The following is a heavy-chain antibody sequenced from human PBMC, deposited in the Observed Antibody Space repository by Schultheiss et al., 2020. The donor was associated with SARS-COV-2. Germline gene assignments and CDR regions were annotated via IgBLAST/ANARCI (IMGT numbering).Heavy chain of an antibody. D-gene: IGHD3-10*01. J-gene: IGHJ6*02. CDR3: ARDQALLWFGELLYYYYGMDV. Sequence: GGSLRLSCAASGFTFSGFSMNWVRRAPGKGLEWVSSISGSYNFTYYADSVKGRFTISGDNAKNSLYLQMNSLRAEDTAVYYCARDQALLWFGELLYYYYGMDVWGQGTTVTVSS. CDR2: ISGSYNFT. CDR1: GFTFSGFS. V-gene: IGHV3-21*01.